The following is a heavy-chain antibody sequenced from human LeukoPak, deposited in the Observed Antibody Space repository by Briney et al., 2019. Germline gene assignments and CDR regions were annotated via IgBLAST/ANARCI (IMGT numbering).Heavy chain of an antibody. CDR3: ANLPRGDY. Sequence: GGSLRLSCAASGFTVSRNYMSWVRQAPGKGLEWVSVTYSGDNTYYADFVKGRFTISRDNSKNTLYLQINSLTAEDTAVYYCANLPRGDYWGLGTLVTVSS. CDR1: GFTVSRNY. J-gene: IGHJ4*02. V-gene: IGHV3-53*01. D-gene: IGHD3-10*01. CDR2: TYSGDNT.